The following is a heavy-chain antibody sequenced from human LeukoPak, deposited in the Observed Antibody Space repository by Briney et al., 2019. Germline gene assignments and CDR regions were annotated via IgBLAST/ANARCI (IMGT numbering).Heavy chain of an antibody. V-gene: IGHV4-59*01. CDR3: ARVGGMTTINNAAFDI. Sequence: SETLSLTCTVSGGSINSFYWNWIRQPPGKEPEWVGYIYHSGSTNYNPSLKSRLTISLDRPKNQFSLKLTSVTAADTAIYYCARVGGMTTINNAAFDIWGQGTMVTVSS. J-gene: IGHJ3*02. CDR2: IYHSGST. CDR1: GGSINSFY. D-gene: IGHD4-4*01.